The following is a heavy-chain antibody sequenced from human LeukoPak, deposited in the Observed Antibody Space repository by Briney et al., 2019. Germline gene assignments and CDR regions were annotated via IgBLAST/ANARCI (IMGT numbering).Heavy chain of an antibody. J-gene: IGHJ4*02. D-gene: IGHD6-19*01. Sequence: SETLSLTCTVSGVSVTYTNYYWGWIRQPPGKGLQWIGVIYYNGKTYYDPSLKSRVTVAVDTSKNQFSLKLSSVTAADTAVYYCARFVVGQWLINCWGQGALVTVSS. CDR2: IYYNGKT. V-gene: IGHV4-39*01. CDR3: ARFVVGQWLINC. CDR1: GVSVTYTNYY.